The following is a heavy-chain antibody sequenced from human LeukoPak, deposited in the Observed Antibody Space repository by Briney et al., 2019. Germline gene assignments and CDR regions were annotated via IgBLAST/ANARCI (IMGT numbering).Heavy chain of an antibody. CDR1: GASISSGSYY. CDR2: IHYSGST. V-gene: IGHV4-39*07. CDR3: ARGKSGYCSGGSCYGNYYYYMDV. Sequence: PSETLSLTCTVSGASISSGSYYWVWIRQPPGKGLEWIGSIHYSGSTNYNPSLKSRVTISVDTSKNQFSLKLSSVTAADTAVYYCARGKSGYCSGGSCYGNYYYYMDVWGKGTTVTVSS. D-gene: IGHD2-15*01. J-gene: IGHJ6*03.